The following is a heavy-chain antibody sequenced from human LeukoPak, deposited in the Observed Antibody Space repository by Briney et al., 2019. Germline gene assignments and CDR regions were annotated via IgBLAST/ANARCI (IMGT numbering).Heavy chain of an antibody. CDR1: GFTFGNYA. J-gene: IGHJ5*02. V-gene: IGHV3-23*01. Sequence: PGGSLRLSCAASGFTFGNYAMSWVRQAPGKGLEWVSGISGSGGTTYHADSVKGRFTISRDNSKNTLYLQMNSLRAEDTAVYYCARDLYGDYRWFDPWGQGTLVTVSS. D-gene: IGHD4-17*01. CDR2: ISGSGGTT. CDR3: ARDLYGDYRWFDP.